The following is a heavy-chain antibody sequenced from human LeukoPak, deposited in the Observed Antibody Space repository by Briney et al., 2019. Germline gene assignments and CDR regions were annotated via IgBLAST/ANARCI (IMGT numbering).Heavy chain of an antibody. D-gene: IGHD3-16*01. CDR2: IRKKTSGGTT. V-gene: IGHV3-49*04. CDR3: TRPSSTSAWGALY. Sequence: GGSLRLSCNASGCAFGDYAVSWVRQAPGKGLEWVGFIRKKTSGGTTEYAASVKGRFTISRDDSKSIAYLDMNNLETEDTAVYYCTRPSSTSAWGALYWGQGALVTVSS. CDR1: GCAFGDYA. J-gene: IGHJ4*02.